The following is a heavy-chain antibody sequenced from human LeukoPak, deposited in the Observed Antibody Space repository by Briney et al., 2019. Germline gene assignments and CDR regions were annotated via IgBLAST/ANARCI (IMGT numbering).Heavy chain of an antibody. CDR3: ARGRSRGWYYFDY. CDR1: GFTFSDYY. V-gene: IGHV3-11*06. Sequence: GGSLRLSCAASGFTFSDYYMSCIRQAPGKGLEWVSYISSSSSHTSYADSVKGRFTISRDNAKNSLYLQMNSLRAEDTAVYYCARGRSRGWYYFDYWGQGTLVTVSS. J-gene: IGHJ4*02. D-gene: IGHD6-19*01. CDR2: ISSSSSHT.